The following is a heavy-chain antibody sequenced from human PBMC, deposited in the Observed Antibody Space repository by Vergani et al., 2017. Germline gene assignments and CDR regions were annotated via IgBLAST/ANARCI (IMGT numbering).Heavy chain of an antibody. D-gene: IGHD4-17*01. V-gene: IGHV4-59*13. CDR1: GGSFNTYY. CDR2: IYSTGST. J-gene: IGHJ6*03. Sequence: QVQLEESGPGLVKPSETLSLTCTVSGGSFNTYYWSWIRQSPGKGLEWIGYIYSTGSTNYNPSLNSRVTMSVDTSKNQFSLKLRSVTAADTAVYYCASLKLRDAYFMDVWGKGTTVTVSS. CDR3: ASLKLRDAYFMDV.